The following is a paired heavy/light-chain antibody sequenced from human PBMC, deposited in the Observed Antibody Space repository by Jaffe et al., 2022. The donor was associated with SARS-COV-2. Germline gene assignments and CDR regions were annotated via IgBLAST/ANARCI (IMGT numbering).Heavy chain of an antibody. CDR1: GGSVSSKSYY. J-gene: IGHJ4*02. CDR2: IYHSGST. V-gene: IGHV4-39*01. Sequence: QLQLQESGPGLVKPSETLSLTCTVSGGSVSSKSYYWGWIRQPPGKGLEWIASIYHSGSTYYIPSLKSRVTISVDTSKNQFSLKMSSVTAADTAVYYCARQGYYGSGTYYNFDQWGQGTLVTVSS. D-gene: IGHD3-10*01. CDR3: ARQGYYGSGTYYNFDQ.
Light chain of an antibody. CDR1: QSVSSN. Sequence: ETVMTQSPATLSVSPGERVTFSCRASQSVSSNLAWYQQKPGQAPRLLIYGASTRATGTPARFSGSGSGTEFTLTITSLQSEDFAVYYCQQYNNWPPLTFGGGTKLEIK. V-gene: IGKV3-15*01. CDR3: QQYNNWPPLT. CDR2: GAS. J-gene: IGKJ4*01.